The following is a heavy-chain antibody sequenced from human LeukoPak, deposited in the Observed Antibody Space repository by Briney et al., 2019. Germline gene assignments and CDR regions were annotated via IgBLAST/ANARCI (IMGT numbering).Heavy chain of an antibody. V-gene: IGHV3-23*01. CDR2: ISGSGGST. CDR1: GFTFSSYA. CDR3: AKDRGSYGYYYYYYMDV. J-gene: IGHJ6*03. D-gene: IGHD5-18*01. Sequence: GGSLRLSCAASGFTFSSYAMSWVRQAPGKGLEWVSAISGSGGSTYYADSVKGRFTISRDNSKNTLYLQMNSLRAEDTAVYYCAKDRGSYGYYYYYYMDVWGKGTTVTVSS.